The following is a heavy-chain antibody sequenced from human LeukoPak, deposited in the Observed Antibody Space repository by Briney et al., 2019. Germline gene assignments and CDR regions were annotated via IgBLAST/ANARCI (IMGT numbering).Heavy chain of an antibody. D-gene: IGHD2-15*01. V-gene: IGHV3-23*01. CDR3: AKQLGYCSDGSCYFPY. CDR2: ISNNGGYT. Sequence: LRLSXAASGFTFSSSAMSWVRQAPGKGLEWVSAISNNGGYTYYADSVQGRFTISRDNSKSTLCLQMNSLRAEDTAVYYCAKQLGYCSDGSCYFPYWGQGTLVTVSS. CDR1: GFTFSSSA. J-gene: IGHJ4*02.